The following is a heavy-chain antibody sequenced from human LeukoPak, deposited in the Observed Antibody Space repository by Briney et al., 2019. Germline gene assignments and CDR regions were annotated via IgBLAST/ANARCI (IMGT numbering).Heavy chain of an antibody. CDR1: GFTFDDYG. V-gene: IGHV3-20*04. CDR3: ARDVAGPIYSGYDSG. CDR2: INWNGGST. D-gene: IGHD5-12*01. J-gene: IGHJ4*02. Sequence: PGGSLRLSCAASGFTFDDYGMSWVRQAPGKGLEWVSGINWNGGSTGYADSVKGRFTISRDNAKNSLYLQMNSLRAEDAALYYCARDVAGPIYSGYDSGWGQGTLVTVSS.